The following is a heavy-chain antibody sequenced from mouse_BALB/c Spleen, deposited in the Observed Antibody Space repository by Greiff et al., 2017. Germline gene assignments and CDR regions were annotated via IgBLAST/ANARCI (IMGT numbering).Heavy chain of an antibody. Sequence: VQLQHSGTVLARPGASVTMSFKASGYTFPSYWMHWVKPRPGQGLEWIGAISPGNSDTSYNQKFKGKATLTAVTSTSTAYMELSSLTNEDSAVYYGTTPYDYGSTFADGGQGTLVTVSA. CDR3: TTPYDYGSTFAD. D-gene: IGHD1-1*01. V-gene: IGHV1-5*01. CDR2: ISPGNSDT. J-gene: IGHJ3*01. CDR1: GYTFPSYW.